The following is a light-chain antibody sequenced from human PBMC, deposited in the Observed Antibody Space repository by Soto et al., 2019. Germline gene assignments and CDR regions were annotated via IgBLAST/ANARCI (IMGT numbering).Light chain of an antibody. CDR1: SSDVGGYNF. CDR2: DLT. CDR3: SSFTSSSTYV. J-gene: IGLJ1*01. V-gene: IGLV2-14*03. Sequence: QSALAQPASVSGSPGQSITISCTGTSSDVGGYNFVSWYQQHPGKAPKLMIYDLTYRSSGVSYRFSGSKSGNTASLTISGLQAGDEADYYCSSFTSSSTYVFGTGTKLTVL.